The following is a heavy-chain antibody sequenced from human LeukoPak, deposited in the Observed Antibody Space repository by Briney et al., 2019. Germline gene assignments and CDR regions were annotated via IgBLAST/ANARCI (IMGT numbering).Heavy chain of an antibody. D-gene: IGHD5-24*01. Sequence: GGSLRLSCAASGFTFSSYAMSWVRQAPGKGLEWVSAISGGGGNTYYAVSVKGRFTISRDNSKNTMYLQMNSLRAEDTAVYYCAKGGDGYNYYFDYWGQETLVTVSS. J-gene: IGHJ4*02. CDR1: GFTFSSYA. V-gene: IGHV3-23*01. CDR2: ISGGGGNT. CDR3: AKGGDGYNYYFDY.